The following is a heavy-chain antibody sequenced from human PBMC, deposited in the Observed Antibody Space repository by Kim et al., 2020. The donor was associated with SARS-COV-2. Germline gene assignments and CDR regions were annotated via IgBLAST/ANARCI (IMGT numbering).Heavy chain of an antibody. V-gene: IGHV4-31*03. J-gene: IGHJ4*02. CDR2: IYYSGSN. D-gene: IGHD3-3*01. CDR3: ARVVTIFGVVTTIDY. Sequence: SETLSLTCTVSGGSISSGGYYWSWIRQHPGKGLEWIGYIYYSGSNYYNPSLKSRVTISVDTSKNQFSLKLSSVTAADTAVYYCARVVTIFGVVTTIDYWGQGTLVTVSS. CDR1: GGSISSGGYY.